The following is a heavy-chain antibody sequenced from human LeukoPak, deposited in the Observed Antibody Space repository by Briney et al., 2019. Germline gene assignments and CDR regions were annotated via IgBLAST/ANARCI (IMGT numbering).Heavy chain of an antibody. Sequence: ASVKVSCKASGYTFSGNNMYWVRQAPGQGLEWMGWINPNSGGTNYAQKFQGRVTMTKDTSISTAYMELNRLRSDDTAVYYCARGPIAVAPRWFDPWGQGTLVTVSS. D-gene: IGHD6-19*01. J-gene: IGHJ5*02. CDR1: GYTFSGNN. CDR2: INPNSGGT. CDR3: ARGPIAVAPRWFDP. V-gene: IGHV1-2*02.